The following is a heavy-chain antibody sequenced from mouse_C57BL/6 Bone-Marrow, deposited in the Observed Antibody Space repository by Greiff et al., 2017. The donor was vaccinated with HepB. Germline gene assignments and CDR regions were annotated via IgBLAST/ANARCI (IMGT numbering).Heavy chain of an antibody. CDR1: GFSLTSYG. J-gene: IGHJ3*01. CDR2: IWSGGST. V-gene: IGHV2-2*01. D-gene: IGHD2-4*01. Sequence: QVHVKQSGPGLVQPSQSLSITCTVSGFSLTSYGVHWVRQSPGKGLEWMGVIWSGGSTDYNAAFISRLSISKDNSKSQVFFKMNRLQADDTAIYYCGRSLNDYVDGFAYWGQGTLVTVSA. CDR3: GRSLNDYVDGFAY.